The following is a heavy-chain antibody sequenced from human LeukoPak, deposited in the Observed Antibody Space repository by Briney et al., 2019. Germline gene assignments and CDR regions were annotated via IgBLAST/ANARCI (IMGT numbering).Heavy chain of an antibody. CDR1: GFTFSAYS. Sequence: TGRSLTLSCAASGFTFSAYSMHWVRQAPGKGLEWVAIISYDGSDKYYADSVKGRFTVSRDNSKNTLYLQMNSLRADDTAVYYCATYVDTSIPPCLDVWGKGTTVTVSS. CDR3: ATYVDTSIPPCLDV. V-gene: IGHV3-30*04. D-gene: IGHD2-21*02. J-gene: IGHJ6*04. CDR2: ISYDGSDK.